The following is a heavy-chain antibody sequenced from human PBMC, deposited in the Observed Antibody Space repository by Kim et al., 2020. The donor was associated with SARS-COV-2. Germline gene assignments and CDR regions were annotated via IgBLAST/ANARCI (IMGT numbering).Heavy chain of an antibody. CDR1: GFSFSSYT. D-gene: IGHD5-12*01. V-gene: IGHV3-21*01. CDR3: ARSRDGYKGLYDY. CDR2: IISSSTYI. J-gene: IGHJ4*02. Sequence: GGSLRLSCAASGFSFSSYTMNWVRQAPGKGLEWVSTIISSSTYIYYADSVKGRFTISRDNAKNSLFLQLNSLRAEDTAVYYCARSRDGYKGLYDYWGQGT.